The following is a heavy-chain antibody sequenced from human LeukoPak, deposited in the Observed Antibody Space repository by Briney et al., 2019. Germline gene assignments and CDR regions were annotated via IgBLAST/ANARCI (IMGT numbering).Heavy chain of an antibody. V-gene: IGHV3-48*02. D-gene: IGHD1-1*01. CDR1: GFTFGSYT. CDR2: ISSTSTT. J-gene: IGHJ3*02. CDR3: AKSLLTTATGTGRAFDI. Sequence: GGSLRLSCAVSGFTFGSYTMNWVRQAPGKGLEWVSHISSTSTTYYADSVKGRFTTSRDNAKNLLYLQMNSLRDEDTAVYYCAKSLLTTATGTGRAFDIWGQGTMVTVSA.